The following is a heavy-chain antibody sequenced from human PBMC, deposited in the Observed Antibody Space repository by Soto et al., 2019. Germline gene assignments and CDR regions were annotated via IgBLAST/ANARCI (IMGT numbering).Heavy chain of an antibody. D-gene: IGHD3-3*01. Sequence: QITLNASGPTVVRPTETLTLTCRSSGFSLTTSGVGVGWVRQSPGKAPEWLALIYWDDDKRYSESLKSRLTITKDTSKNQVVLTVANLDPTDTAIYYCAHRVLRTVFGLVTTTAIYFDFWGQGTPVAVSS. CDR1: GFSLTTSGVG. CDR3: AHRVLRTVFGLVTTTAIYFDF. CDR2: IYWDDDK. V-gene: IGHV2-5*02. J-gene: IGHJ4*02.